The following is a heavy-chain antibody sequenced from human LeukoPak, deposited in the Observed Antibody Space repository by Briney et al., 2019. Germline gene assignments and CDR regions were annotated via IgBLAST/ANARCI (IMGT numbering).Heavy chain of an antibody. CDR1: EFTFSSHS. D-gene: IGHD3-3*01. CDR2: ISSSGGTT. Sequence: GGSLRLSCAASEFTFSSHSMNWVRQAPGKGPEWVSYISSSGGTTYYADSVKGRFTISRDNAKNSLYLQMNSLRDEDTAVYYCVRNLEVDYWGQGTLVTVSS. V-gene: IGHV3-48*02. J-gene: IGHJ4*02. CDR3: VRNLEVDY.